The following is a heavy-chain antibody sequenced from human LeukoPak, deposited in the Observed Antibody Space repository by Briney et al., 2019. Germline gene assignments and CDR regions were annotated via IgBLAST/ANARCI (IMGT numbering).Heavy chain of an antibody. CDR1: GFTFDNYA. CDR2: ISWDSGNI. CDR3: AKSLGSTMYYFDS. D-gene: IGHD6-13*01. J-gene: IGHJ4*02. Sequence: PGRSLRLSCAASGFTFDNYAMHWVRQAPGKGLEWVAGISWDSGNIGYADSVKGRFTISRDNAKNSLYLQMNSLRIEGTALYYCAKSLGSTMYYFDSWGQGTLVTVSS. V-gene: IGHV3-9*01.